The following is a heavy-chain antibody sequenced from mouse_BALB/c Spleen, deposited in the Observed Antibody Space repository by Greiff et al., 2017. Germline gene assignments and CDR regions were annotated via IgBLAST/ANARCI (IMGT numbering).Heavy chain of an antibody. V-gene: IGHV5-17*02. J-gene: IGHJ2*01. CDR1: GFTFSSFG. D-gene: IGHD4-1*01. CDR2: ISSGSSTI. CDR3: ARDWDY. Sequence: EVHLVESGGGLVQPGGSLKLSCAASGFTFSSFGMHWVRQAPEKGLEWVAYISSGSSTIYYADTVKGRFTISRDNPKNTLFLQMTSLRSEDTAMYYCARDWDYWGQGTTLTVSS.